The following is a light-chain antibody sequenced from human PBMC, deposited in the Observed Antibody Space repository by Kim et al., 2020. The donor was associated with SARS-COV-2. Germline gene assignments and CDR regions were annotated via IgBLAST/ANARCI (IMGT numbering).Light chain of an antibody. J-gene: IGLJ1*01. CDR1: SSAVGGYNF. CDR3: SSYAGTNNFYV. V-gene: IGLV2-8*01. Sequence: QSVTISCTGTSSAVGGYNFVSWHQQQPGKGPKLIIYDVNKRPSGVPNRFSGSKSGNTASLTVSGLQAEDEADYYCSSYAGTNNFYVFGTGTKVTVL. CDR2: DVN.